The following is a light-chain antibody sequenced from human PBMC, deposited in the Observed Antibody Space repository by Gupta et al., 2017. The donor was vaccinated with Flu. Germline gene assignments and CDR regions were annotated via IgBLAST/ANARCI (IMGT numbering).Light chain of an antibody. CDR2: GVS. Sequence: EIVLTQSPGTLSLSPGERATLSCSASQSVSSSYLAWYQQKPGQAPRLLIYGVSSRATGIPDRFSGSGSGTDFTLTISILEPEDFAVYYCQQYGSSPWTFGQATKVEIK. J-gene: IGKJ1*01. CDR3: QQYGSSPWT. V-gene: IGKV3-20*01. CDR1: QSVSSSY.